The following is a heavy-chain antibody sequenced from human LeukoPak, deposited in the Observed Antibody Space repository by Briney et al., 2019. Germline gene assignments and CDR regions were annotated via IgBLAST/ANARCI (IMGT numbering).Heavy chain of an antibody. CDR3: AREGEQQLAPLSSLDP. CDR1: GGTFSSYA. CDR2: IIPILGIA. D-gene: IGHD6-13*01. J-gene: IGHJ5*02. Sequence: ASVKVSCKASGGTFSSYAISWVRQAPGQGLEWMGRIIPILGIANYAQKFQGRVTITADKSTSTAYMELSSLRSEDTAVYYCAREGEQQLAPLSSLDPWGQGTLVTVSS. V-gene: IGHV1-69*04.